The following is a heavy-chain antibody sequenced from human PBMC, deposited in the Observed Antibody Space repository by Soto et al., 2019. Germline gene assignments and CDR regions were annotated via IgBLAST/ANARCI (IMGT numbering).Heavy chain of an antibody. CDR2: IIPIFGTA. V-gene: IGHV1-69*06. D-gene: IGHD6-13*01. CDR3: ASLGYSSSWYNYYYYGMDG. CDR1: GGTFSSYA. J-gene: IGHJ6*02. Sequence: VSSVKVSCKASGGTFSSYAISWVRQAPRQGLEWMGGIIPIFGTANYAQKFQGRVTITADKSTSTAYMELSSLRSEDTAVYYCASLGYSSSWYNYYYYGMDGWGQGTTVTVSS.